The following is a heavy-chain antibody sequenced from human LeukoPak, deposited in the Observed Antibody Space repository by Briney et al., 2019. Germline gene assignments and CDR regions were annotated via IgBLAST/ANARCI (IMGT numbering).Heavy chain of an antibody. CDR1: GFTFSGYS. CDR3: AKLLRGTVVPYYDY. CDR2: ISSSSSYI. Sequence: GGSLRLSCAASGFTFSGYSMNWVRQAPGKGLEWVSSISSSSSYIYYADSVKGRFTISRDNAKNSLYLQMNSLRVEDTAVYYCAKLLRGTVVPYYDYWGQGTLVTVSS. V-gene: IGHV3-21*04. J-gene: IGHJ4*02. D-gene: IGHD3-10*01.